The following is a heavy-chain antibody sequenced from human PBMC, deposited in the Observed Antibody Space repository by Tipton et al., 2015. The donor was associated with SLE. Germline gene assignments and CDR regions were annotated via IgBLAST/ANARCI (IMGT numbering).Heavy chain of an antibody. CDR2: IYHSGAT. V-gene: IGHV4-31*03. CDR1: GGSTTTSGYF. D-gene: IGHD2-2*01. Sequence: TLSLTCTVSGGSTTTSGYFWSWIRQRPGKGLEWIGYIYHSGATYYNLSLKNRVTISIDTSKNQFSLRLTSVTAADTAVYFCARDRVPAIISQSGYMDVCGNGTTVSVSS. CDR3: ARDRVPAIISQSGYMDV. J-gene: IGHJ6*03.